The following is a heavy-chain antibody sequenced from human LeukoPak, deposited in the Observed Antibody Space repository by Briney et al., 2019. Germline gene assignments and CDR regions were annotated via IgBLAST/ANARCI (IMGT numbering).Heavy chain of an antibody. V-gene: IGHV3-30*04. CDR3: ARDGAYGGVFVVNYFDY. CDR1: GFTFSSYA. CDR2: ISYDGSNK. J-gene: IGHJ4*02. Sequence: GGSLRLSCAASGFTFSSYAMHWVRQAPGKGLEWVAVISYDGSNKYYADSVKGRFTISRDNSKNTLYLQMNSLRAEDTAVYYCARDGAYGGVFVVNYFDYWGQGTLVTVSS. D-gene: IGHD4-23*01.